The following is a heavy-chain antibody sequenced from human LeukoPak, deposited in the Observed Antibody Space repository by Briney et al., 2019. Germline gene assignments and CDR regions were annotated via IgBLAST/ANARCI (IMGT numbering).Heavy chain of an antibody. CDR3: ARESFAVTTFFDY. CDR1: GGTFSSYA. D-gene: IGHD4-17*01. V-gene: IGHV1-69*01. Sequence: ASVKVSCKASGGTFSSYAISWVRQAPGQGLEWMGGIIPIFGTANYAQKFQGRVTITADESTSTAYMELSSLRSEDTAVYYCARESFAVTTFFDYWGQGTLVTVSS. J-gene: IGHJ4*02. CDR2: IIPIFGTA.